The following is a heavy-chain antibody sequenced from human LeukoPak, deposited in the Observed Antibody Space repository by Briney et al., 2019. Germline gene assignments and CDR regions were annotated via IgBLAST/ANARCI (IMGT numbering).Heavy chain of an antibody. CDR2: INPNSGGT. V-gene: IGHV1-2*02. CDR1: GYTFTGYY. Sequence: ASVKVSRKASGYTFTGYYMHWVRQAPGQGLEWMGWINPNSGGTNYAQKFQGRVTMTRDTSTSTAYMELSRLRSDDTAVYYCARGARDTAIYYYYYMDVWGKGTTVTVSS. CDR3: ARGARDTAIYYYYYMDV. D-gene: IGHD5-18*01. J-gene: IGHJ6*03.